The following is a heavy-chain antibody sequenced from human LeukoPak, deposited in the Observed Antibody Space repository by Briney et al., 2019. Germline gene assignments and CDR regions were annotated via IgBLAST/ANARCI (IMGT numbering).Heavy chain of an antibody. D-gene: IGHD6-19*01. CDR3: ASVYSSGWYAADGYYFDY. J-gene: IGHJ4*02. CDR2: IYYSGST. Sequence: PSETLSLTCTVSGGSISSSSYYWGWIRQPPGKGLEWIGSIYYSGSTYYNPSLKSRVTISVDTSKNQFSLKLSSVTAANTAVYYCASVYSSGWYAADGYYFDYWGQGTLVTVSS. V-gene: IGHV4-39*07. CDR1: GGSISSSSYY.